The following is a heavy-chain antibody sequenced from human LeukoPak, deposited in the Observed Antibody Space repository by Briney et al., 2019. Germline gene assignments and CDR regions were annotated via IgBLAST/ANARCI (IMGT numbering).Heavy chain of an antibody. CDR1: GGSISSSSYY. D-gene: IGHD4-23*01. Sequence: SETLSLTCTVSGGSISSSSYYWGWIRQPPGKGLEWIGSIYYSGSTYYDPSLKSRVTISVDTSKNQFSLKLSSVTAADTAVYYCARLLDYGGNSVAFDIWGQGTMVTVSS. J-gene: IGHJ3*02. CDR2: IYYSGST. CDR3: ARLLDYGGNSVAFDI. V-gene: IGHV4-39*01.